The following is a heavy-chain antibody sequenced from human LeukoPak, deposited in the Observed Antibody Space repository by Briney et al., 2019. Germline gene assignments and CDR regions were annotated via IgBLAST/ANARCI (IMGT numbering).Heavy chain of an antibody. V-gene: IGHV1-69*05. J-gene: IGHJ3*02. D-gene: IGHD4-17*01. CDR3: ARDHAGDYLDAFDI. CDR1: GGTFSSYA. Sequence: SVKVSCKASGGTFSSYAISWVRQAPGQGLEWMGGIIPIFGTANYAQKFQGRVTITTDESTSTAYMELSSLRSEDTAVYYCARDHAGDYLDAFDIWGQGTMVTVSS. CDR2: IIPIFGTA.